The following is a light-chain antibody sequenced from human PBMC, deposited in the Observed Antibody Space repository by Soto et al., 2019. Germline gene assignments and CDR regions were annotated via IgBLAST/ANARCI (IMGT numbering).Light chain of an antibody. J-gene: IGKJ3*01. CDR1: QSVSSY. CDR2: DAS. Sequence: EIVLTQSPATLSLSPGERATLSCRASQSVSSYLAWYQQKPGQAPRLLIYDASNRATGIPARFSGSGSGTDFTLTISSLEPEDFAVYYCQKRSNWPLFPLGHGTKVDI. CDR3: QKRSNWPLFP. V-gene: IGKV3-11*01.